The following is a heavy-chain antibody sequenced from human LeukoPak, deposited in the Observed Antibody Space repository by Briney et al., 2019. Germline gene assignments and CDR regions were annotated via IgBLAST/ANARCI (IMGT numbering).Heavy chain of an antibody. J-gene: IGHJ4*02. Sequence: GGSLRLSCVGSAFTFSSFAMSWVRQAPGKGLEWVSSISDTGVHTYYADSVKGRFTISRDNSRNTLYLQMNILRAEDTAIYYCATCPPRVSYFDSWGQGTLVTVSS. CDR3: ATCPPRVSYFDS. CDR2: ISDTGVHT. V-gene: IGHV3-23*01. CDR1: AFTFSSFA. D-gene: IGHD5/OR15-5a*01.